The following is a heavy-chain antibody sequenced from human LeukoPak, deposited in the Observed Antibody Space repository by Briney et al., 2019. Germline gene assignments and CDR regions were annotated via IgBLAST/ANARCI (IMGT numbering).Heavy chain of an antibody. CDR2: IKQDGSEK. CDR1: GFTFSSYW. Sequence: GASLRLSCAASGFTFSSYWMSWVRQAPGKGLEWVANIKQDGSEKYYVDSVKGRFTISRDNAKNSLYLQMNSLRAEDTAVYYCARVGATNAFDIWGQGTMVTVSS. V-gene: IGHV3-7*01. J-gene: IGHJ3*02. CDR3: ARVGATNAFDI. D-gene: IGHD1-26*01.